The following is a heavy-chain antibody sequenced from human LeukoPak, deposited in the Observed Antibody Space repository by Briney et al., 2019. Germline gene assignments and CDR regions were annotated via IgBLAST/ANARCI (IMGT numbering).Heavy chain of an antibody. CDR1: GGSISSSSYY. D-gene: IGHD3-10*01. V-gene: IGHV4-39*07. J-gene: IGHJ4*02. Sequence: SETLSLTCTVSGGSISSSSYYWGWIRQPPGKGLEWIGSIYYSGSTYYNPSLKSRVTISVDTSKNQFSLKLSSVTAADTAVYYCANWPGAWYGEDSWGQGTLVTVSS. CDR2: IYYSGST. CDR3: ANWPGAWYGEDS.